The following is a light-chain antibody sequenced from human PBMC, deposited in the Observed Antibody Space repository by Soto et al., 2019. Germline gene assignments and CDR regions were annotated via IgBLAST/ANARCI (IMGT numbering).Light chain of an antibody. J-gene: IGKJ1*01. CDR2: GAS. CDR3: QQYNTWPRT. CDR1: QGIKDY. V-gene: IGKV3-15*01. Sequence: EIVMTQSPATLSVSPGERATLSCRASQGIKDYLAWFQQKPGQAPRLLIYGASTRATAIPARFSGSGSGTEFTLSNSSLQSEDFAVYYCQQYNTWPRTFGRGTKVETK.